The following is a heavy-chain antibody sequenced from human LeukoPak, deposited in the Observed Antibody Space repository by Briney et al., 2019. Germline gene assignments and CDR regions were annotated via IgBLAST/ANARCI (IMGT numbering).Heavy chain of an antibody. Sequence: PGGSLRLSCAASGFTFSSYSMNWVRQAPGKGLEWVSSISSSSSYIYYADSVKGRFTISRDNAKNSLYLQMNSLRAEDTAVYYCARAIGVDTAMVADPYFDYWGQGTLVTVSS. V-gene: IGHV3-21*01. J-gene: IGHJ4*02. D-gene: IGHD5-18*01. CDR1: GFTFSSYS. CDR3: ARAIGVDTAMVADPYFDY. CDR2: ISSSSSYI.